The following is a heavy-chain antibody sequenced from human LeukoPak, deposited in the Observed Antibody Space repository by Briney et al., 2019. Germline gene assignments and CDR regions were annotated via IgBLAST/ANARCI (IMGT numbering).Heavy chain of an antibody. Sequence: EASVKVSCKASGYTFTSYAMNWVRRAPGQGLEWMGWINTNTGNPTYAQGFTGRFVFSLDTSVSTAYLQISSLKAEDTAVYYCARDDYYDSSGYRPFGYWGQGTLVTVSS. CDR3: ARDDYYDSSGYRPFGY. CDR1: GYTFTSYA. J-gene: IGHJ4*02. V-gene: IGHV7-4-1*02. CDR2: INTNTGNP. D-gene: IGHD3-22*01.